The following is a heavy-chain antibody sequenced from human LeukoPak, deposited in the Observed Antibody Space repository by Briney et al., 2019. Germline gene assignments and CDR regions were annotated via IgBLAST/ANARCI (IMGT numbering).Heavy chain of an antibody. CDR3: AREDTVTDFDY. D-gene: IGHD4-17*01. CDR2: INPSGGST. CDR1: GYTFTSYA. Sequence: ASVKVSCKTSGYTFTSYAMNWVRQAPGQGLEWMGIINPSGGSTSYAQKFQGRVTMTRDTSASTVYMELSSLRSEDTAVYYCAREDTVTDFDYWGQGTLVTVSS. V-gene: IGHV1-46*01. J-gene: IGHJ4*02.